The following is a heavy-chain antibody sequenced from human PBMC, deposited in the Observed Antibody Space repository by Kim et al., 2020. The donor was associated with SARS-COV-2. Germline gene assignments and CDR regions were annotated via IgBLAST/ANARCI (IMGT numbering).Heavy chain of an antibody. D-gene: IGHD3-10*01. CDR2: VYYSGST. CDR1: GGSISRSNSH. J-gene: IGHJ5*02. V-gene: IGHV4-39*01. Sequence: SETLSLTCTVSGGSISRSNSHWGWIRQPPGKGLEWIGSVYYSGSTFYNPSLKSRVTISVDTSENQLSLKLTSVTAADTAVYYCARLEMTGIGWGGWFDPWGQGTLVTVSS. CDR3: ARLEMTGIGWGGWFDP.